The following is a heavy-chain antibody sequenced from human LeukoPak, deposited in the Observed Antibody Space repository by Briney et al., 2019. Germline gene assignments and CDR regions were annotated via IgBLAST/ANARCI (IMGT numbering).Heavy chain of an antibody. CDR2: ISYSGNT. D-gene: IGHD6-13*01. Sequence: SETLSLTCTVSGGSISSHYWSSIRQPPRKGLDWIGSISYSGNTNYNPSLKSRVTLSIDTSKSQFSLKLSSVTAADTGVYYCASPGIIRAGTDRGFDYWGQGTLVTVSS. V-gene: IGHV4-59*11. J-gene: IGHJ4*02. CDR1: GGSISSHY. CDR3: ASPGIIRAGTDRGFDY.